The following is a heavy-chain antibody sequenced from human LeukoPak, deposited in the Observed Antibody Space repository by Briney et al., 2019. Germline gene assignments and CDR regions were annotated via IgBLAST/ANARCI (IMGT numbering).Heavy chain of an antibody. CDR3: ARVDYGDYSKDFDF. CDR1: GGSFSGCY. D-gene: IGHD4-17*01. V-gene: IGHV4-34*01. Sequence: SETLSLTCAVYGGSFSGCYWNWIRQPPGKGLEWIGEINHSGSTNYNPSLKSRVTISVDTSKNQFSLKLISVTAADTAMYYCARVDYGDYSKDFDFWGQGTLVTVSS. J-gene: IGHJ4*02. CDR2: INHSGST.